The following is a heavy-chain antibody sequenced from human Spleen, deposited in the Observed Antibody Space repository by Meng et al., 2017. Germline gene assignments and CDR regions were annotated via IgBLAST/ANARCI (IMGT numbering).Heavy chain of an antibody. CDR2: INPNSGGT. CDR3: AKALGWGSSPDY. Sequence: VHLVQSGAEVKQPGASMKVSCKASGYTFAANFIHWVRQAPGQGLEWMGRINPNSGGTNFAQKFQGRVIMTRDTSISTAYMELSSLGFDDTAVYYCAKALGWGSSPDYWGQGILVTVSS. D-gene: IGHD2-21*01. V-gene: IGHV1-2*06. CDR1: GYTFAANF. J-gene: IGHJ4*02.